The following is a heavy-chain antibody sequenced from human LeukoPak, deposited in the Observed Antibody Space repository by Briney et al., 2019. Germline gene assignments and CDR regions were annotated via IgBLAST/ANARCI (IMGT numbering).Heavy chain of an antibody. V-gene: IGHV4-61*02. CDR2: IYTSGST. Sequence: SETLSLTCTVSGGSISSSSYYWSWIRQPAGKGLEWIGRIYTSGSTNYNPSLKSRVTMSVDTSKNQFSLKLSSVTAADTAVYYCAREGRGYYYDSSGYVDYWGQGTLVTVSS. CDR1: GGSISSSSYY. CDR3: AREGRGYYYDSSGYVDY. J-gene: IGHJ4*02. D-gene: IGHD3-22*01.